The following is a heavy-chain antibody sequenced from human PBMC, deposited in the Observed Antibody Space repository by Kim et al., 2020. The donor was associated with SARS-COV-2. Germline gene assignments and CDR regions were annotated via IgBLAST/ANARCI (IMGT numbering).Heavy chain of an antibody. J-gene: IGHJ6*02. CDR2: IYPGDSDT. D-gene: IGHD5-12*01. CDR1: GYSFTSYW. V-gene: IGHV5-51*01. Sequence: GESLKISCKGSGYSFTSYWIGWVRQMPGKGLEWMGIIYPGDSDTRYSPSFQGQVTISADKSISTAYLQWSSLQASDTAMYYCARRSLRGYDYYYYYGMDVWGQGTTVTVSS. CDR3: ARRSLRGYDYYYYYGMDV.